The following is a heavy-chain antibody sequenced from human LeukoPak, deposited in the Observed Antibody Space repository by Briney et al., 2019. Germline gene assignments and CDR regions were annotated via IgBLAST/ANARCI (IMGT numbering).Heavy chain of an antibody. CDR2: ISYDGSNK. D-gene: IGHD5-18*01. J-gene: IGHJ4*02. Sequence: GGSLRLSCAASGFTFSGYPIHWVRQAPGKGLEWVAVISYDGSNKYYADSVKGRFTISRDNSKNTLYLQMNSLRAEDTAVYYCARDQGYTSFDYWGQGTLVTVSS. CDR1: GFTFSGYP. CDR3: ARDQGYTSFDY. V-gene: IGHV3-30-3*01.